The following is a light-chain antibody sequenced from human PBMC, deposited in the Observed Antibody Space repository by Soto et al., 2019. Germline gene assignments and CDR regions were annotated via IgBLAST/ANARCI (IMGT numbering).Light chain of an antibody. CDR2: GAS. V-gene: IGKV3-20*01. J-gene: IGKJ5*01. Sequence: EIVFTQSPGTPSLSPGERATLSCRALQSVSSSYLAWYQQKPGQAPRLLIFGASSRATGIPDRFSGSGSGTDFTLTISRLEPEDFAVYYCQQYYSSPPITFGQGTRLEIK. CDR1: QSVSSSY. CDR3: QQYYSSPPIT.